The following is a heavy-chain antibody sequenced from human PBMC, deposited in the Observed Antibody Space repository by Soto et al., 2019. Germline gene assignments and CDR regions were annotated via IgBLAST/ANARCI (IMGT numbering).Heavy chain of an antibody. CDR2: TYYRSKWYN. V-gene: IGHV6-1*01. J-gene: IGHJ5*01. Sequence: SQTLSLTCAISGDSVSGSSVTWNWIRQSPSRGLEWLGRTYYRSKWYNDYAESAKSRITINPDTSKNQFSLHLNSVTPEDAAVYYCVRLIGNSWLDFWGQGTLVTVSS. D-gene: IGHD1-26*01. CDR3: VRLIGNSWLDF. CDR1: GDSVSGSSVT.